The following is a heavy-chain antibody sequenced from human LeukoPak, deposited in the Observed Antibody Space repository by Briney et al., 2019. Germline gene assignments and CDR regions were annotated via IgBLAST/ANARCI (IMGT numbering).Heavy chain of an antibody. D-gene: IGHD3-10*01. V-gene: IGHV4-39*01. CDR2: IYYSGST. J-gene: IGHJ4*02. Sequence: SETLSLTCTVSGGSISSSSYYWGWIRQPPGKGLEWIGSIYYSGSTYYNPSLKSRVTISVDTSKNQFSLKLSSVTAADTAVYYCARTKYGSGSYYDDYWGQGTLVTVSS. CDR1: GGSISSSSYY. CDR3: ARTKYGSGSYYDDY.